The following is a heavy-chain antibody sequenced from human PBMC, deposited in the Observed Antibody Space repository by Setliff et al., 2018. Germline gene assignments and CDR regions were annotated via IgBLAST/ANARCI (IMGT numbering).Heavy chain of an antibody. Sequence: GASVKVSCKASADTFSRFGFNWVRQAPGKGLEWMGGFDPEDGETIYAQKFQGRVTITADESTSTAYMELSGLTSEDTAVYYCASHFLTVMKYYYYMDVWGKGTTVTVSS. V-gene: IGHV1-69*13. J-gene: IGHJ6*03. CDR2: FDPEDGET. CDR1: ADTFSRFG. D-gene: IGHD5-18*01. CDR3: ASHFLTVMKYYYYMDV.